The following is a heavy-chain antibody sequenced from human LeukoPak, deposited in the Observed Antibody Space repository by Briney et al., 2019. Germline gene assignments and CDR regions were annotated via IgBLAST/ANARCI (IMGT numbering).Heavy chain of an antibody. CDR3: ARVAYSCGLLGY. CDR1: GFTFNTHW. D-gene: IGHD2-15*01. Sequence: GGSQRLTCAASGFTFNTHWMRWVRQAPGKGLVWVSGINSDGSSTSYGDSVKGRFTISRDNAKNTLFLQMNSLRAEDTAVYYCARVAYSCGLLGYWGQLVLVTVSS. J-gene: IGHJ4*02. V-gene: IGHV3-74*01. CDR2: INSDGSST.